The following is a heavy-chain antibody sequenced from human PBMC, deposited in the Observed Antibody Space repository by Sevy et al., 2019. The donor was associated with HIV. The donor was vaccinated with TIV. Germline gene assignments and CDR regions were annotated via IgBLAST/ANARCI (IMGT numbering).Heavy chain of an antibody. D-gene: IGHD1-20*01. J-gene: IGHJ6*02. CDR2: ISYDGSNK. CDR1: GFTFSNYG. Sequence: GGSLRLSCAASGFTFSNYGMHWVRQAPGKGLEWVAVISYDGSNKYYADSVKGRFTISRDNSKKTLYLQMSSLRAEDTAVYYCAKDSSYDWIQRTYKSQQFYGMDVWGQGTTVTVSS. V-gene: IGHV3-30*18. CDR3: AKDSSYDWIQRTYKSQQFYGMDV.